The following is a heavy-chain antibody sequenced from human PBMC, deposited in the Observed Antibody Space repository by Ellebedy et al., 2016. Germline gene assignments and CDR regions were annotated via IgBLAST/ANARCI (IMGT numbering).Heavy chain of an antibody. CDR1: GGSFSGYY. J-gene: IGHJ4*02. V-gene: IGHV4-34*01. D-gene: IGHD6-13*01. CDR3: ARVRAAAGMAHFDN. Sequence: SETLSLTCAVYGGSFSGYYWSWIRQPPGKGLEWIGEINHSGSTNYNPSLKSRVTISVDTSKNQFSLKQSSVTAADTAVYYCARVRAAAGMAHFDNWGQGTLVTVSS. CDR2: INHSGST.